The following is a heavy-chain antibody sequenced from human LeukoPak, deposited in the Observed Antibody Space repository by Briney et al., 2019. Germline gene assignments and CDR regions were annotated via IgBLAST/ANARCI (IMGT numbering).Heavy chain of an antibody. D-gene: IGHD6-19*01. CDR2: ISAYNGNT. CDR3: ARDSGSSGWYSPFDY. CDR1: GYTFTSYD. J-gene: IGHJ4*02. Sequence: ASVKVSCKASGYTFTSYDISWVRQAPGQGLEWMGWISAYNGNTNYAQKLQGRVTMTTDTSTSTAYMELRSLRSDDTAVYYCARDSGSSGWYSPFDYWGQGTLVTVSS. V-gene: IGHV1-18*01.